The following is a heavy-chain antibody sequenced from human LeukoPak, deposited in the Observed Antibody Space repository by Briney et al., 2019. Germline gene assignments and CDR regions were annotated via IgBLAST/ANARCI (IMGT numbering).Heavy chain of an antibody. J-gene: IGHJ5*02. Sequence: SVNVSCKTSGFTFRSSAIQWVRQARGQRLEWIGWIVVGSGATSYAHYLQERLTITRDMSTGTAYLELSGLRSEDTGIYYCAAETYTDSCCWFDPWGQGTLVTVSS. V-gene: IGHV1-58*02. CDR1: GFTFRSSA. CDR3: AAETYTDSCCWFDP. D-gene: IGHD3-16*01. CDR2: IVVGSGAT.